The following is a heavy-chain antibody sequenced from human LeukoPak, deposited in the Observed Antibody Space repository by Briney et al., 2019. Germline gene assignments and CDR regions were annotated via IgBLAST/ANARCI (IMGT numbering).Heavy chain of an antibody. CDR1: GDSVSSSNYY. D-gene: IGHD2-15*01. CDR3: ARGPSIVVVVAANPYDY. J-gene: IGHJ4*02. Sequence: SETLSLTCAVSGDSVSSSNYYWSWIRQPPGKGLEWIGYIYYGGNTNYNPSLQSRVTISVDTSKSQFSLKLSSVTAADTAVYYCARGPSIVVVVAANPYDYWGQGTLVTVSS. CDR2: IYYGGNT. V-gene: IGHV4-61*01.